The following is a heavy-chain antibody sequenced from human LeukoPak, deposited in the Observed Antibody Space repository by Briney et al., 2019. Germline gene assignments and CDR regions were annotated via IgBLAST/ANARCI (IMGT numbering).Heavy chain of an antibody. CDR1: GYTFTGYY. J-gene: IGHJ4*02. CDR2: INPNSGGT. V-gene: IGHV1-2*02. Sequence: ASVKVSCKASGYTFTGYYMHWVRQAPGQGLEWMGWINPNSGGTNYAQKFQGRVTMTRDTSISTAYMELSRLRSDDTAVCYCARDRARWGSKTFGYWGQGTLVTVSS. CDR3: ARDRARWGSKTFGY. D-gene: IGHD3-16*01.